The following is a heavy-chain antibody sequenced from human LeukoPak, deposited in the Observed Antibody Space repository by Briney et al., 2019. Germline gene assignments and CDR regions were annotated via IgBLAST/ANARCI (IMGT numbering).Heavy chain of an antibody. D-gene: IGHD4-17*01. CDR2: INHSGST. V-gene: IGHV4-34*01. Sequence: SETLSLNCAVYGGSFSGYYWSWIRQPPGKGLEWIGEINHSGSTNYNPSLKSRVTISVDTSKNQLSLKLSSVTAADTAVYYCARGYGDWYFDLWGRGTLVTVSS. CDR1: GGSFSGYY. J-gene: IGHJ2*01. CDR3: ARGYGDWYFDL.